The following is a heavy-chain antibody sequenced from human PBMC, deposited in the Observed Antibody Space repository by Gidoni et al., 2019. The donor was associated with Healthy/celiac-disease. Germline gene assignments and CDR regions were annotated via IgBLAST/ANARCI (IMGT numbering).Heavy chain of an antibody. CDR3: ARGYYYGSGSTNPYGMDV. Sequence: EVQLVESGGGLVKPGGSLRLSCAASGFTFSSYSMNWVRQAPGKGLECVSSISSSSSYIYYADSVKGRFTISRDNAKNSLYLQMNSLRAEDTAVYYCARGYYYGSGSTNPYGMDVWGQGTTVTVSS. CDR1: GFTFSSYS. V-gene: IGHV3-21*01. J-gene: IGHJ6*02. CDR2: ISSSSSYI. D-gene: IGHD3-10*01.